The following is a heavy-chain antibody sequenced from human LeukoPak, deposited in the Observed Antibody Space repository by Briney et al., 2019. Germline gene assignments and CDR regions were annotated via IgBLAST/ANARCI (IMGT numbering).Heavy chain of an antibody. J-gene: IGHJ4*02. D-gene: IGHD3-10*01. CDR1: GGSINSSSYY. CDR2: IYHSGYT. V-gene: IGHV4-39*01. CDR3: ARSCMFRGVTVAD. Sequence: SETLSHTCTVSGGSINSSSYYWGWIRQPPGKALEWIGSIYHSGYTYYNPSLKSRVTISVDTSKNQISLKLSSVTAADTAVYYCARSCMFRGVTVADCGQATLVTVSS.